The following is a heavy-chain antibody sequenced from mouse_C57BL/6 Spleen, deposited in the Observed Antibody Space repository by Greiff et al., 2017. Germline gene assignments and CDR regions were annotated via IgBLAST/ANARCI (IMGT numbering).Heavy chain of an antibody. CDR1: GYTFTDYE. CDR3: TRDDYYAMDY. Sequence: VQLQQPGAELVRPGASVTLSCKASGYTFTDYEMPWVKQTPVHGLEWIGAIDPETGGTAYNQKFKGKAILTADKSSSTAYMELRSLTSEDSAVYYCTRDDYYAMDYWGQGTSVTVSS. J-gene: IGHJ4*01. V-gene: IGHV1-15*01. CDR2: IDPETGGT.